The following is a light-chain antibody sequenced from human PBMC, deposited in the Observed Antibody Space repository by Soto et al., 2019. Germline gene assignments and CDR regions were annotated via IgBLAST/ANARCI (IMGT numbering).Light chain of an antibody. CDR2: DAS. CDR1: QSVSSY. CDR3: QQRSNWPPL. J-gene: IGKJ3*01. Sequence: EIVLTQSPATLSLSPGERATISCRASQSVSSYLAWYQQKPGQAPRLLIYDASIRANGIPARFSGSGSGKDFTLTISSLEPEDFAVYYCQQRSNWPPLFGPGTKVDIK. V-gene: IGKV3-11*01.